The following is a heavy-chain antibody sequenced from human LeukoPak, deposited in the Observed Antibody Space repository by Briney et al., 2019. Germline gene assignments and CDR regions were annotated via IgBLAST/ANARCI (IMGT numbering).Heavy chain of an antibody. D-gene: IGHD3-10*01. CDR1: GGSISSYY. J-gene: IGHJ4*02. Sequence: SETLSLTCTVSGGSISSYYWSWIRQPPGKGLEWIGYIYYSGSTNYNPSLKSRVTISVDTSKNQFSLKLSSVTAADTAVYYCASGPMVRGVIPDYWGQGTLVTVSS. CDR3: ASGPMVRGVIPDY. V-gene: IGHV4-59*01. CDR2: IYYSGST.